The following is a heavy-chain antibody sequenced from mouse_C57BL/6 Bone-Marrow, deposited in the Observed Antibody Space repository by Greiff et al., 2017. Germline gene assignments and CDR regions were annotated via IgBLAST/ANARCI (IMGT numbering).Heavy chain of an antibody. CDR3: AIYGIYYDYDEDYYAMDY. D-gene: IGHD2-4*01. V-gene: IGHV1-74*01. Sequence: QVQLQQPGAELVKPGASVKVSCKASGYTFTSYWMHWVKQRPGQGLEWIGRIHPSDSDTNYNQKFKGKATLTVDKSSSTAYMQLSSLTSEDSAVYYCAIYGIYYDYDEDYYAMDYWGQGTSVTVSS. CDR2: IHPSDSDT. CDR1: GYTFTSYW. J-gene: IGHJ4*01.